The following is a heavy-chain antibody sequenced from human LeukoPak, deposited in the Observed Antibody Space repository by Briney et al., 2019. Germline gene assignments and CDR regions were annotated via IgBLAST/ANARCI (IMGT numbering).Heavy chain of an antibody. CDR1: GYTFTSYA. J-gene: IGHJ5*02. CDR2: INAGNGNT. Sequence: ASVKVSCKASGYTFTSYAMHWVRQAPGQRLEWMGWINAGNGNTKYSQKFQGRVTITRDTSASTAYMELSSLRSEDTAVYYCARDGSGSYGPNDNWFDPWGQGTLVTVSS. CDR3: ARDGSGSYGPNDNWFDP. V-gene: IGHV1-3*01. D-gene: IGHD3-10*01.